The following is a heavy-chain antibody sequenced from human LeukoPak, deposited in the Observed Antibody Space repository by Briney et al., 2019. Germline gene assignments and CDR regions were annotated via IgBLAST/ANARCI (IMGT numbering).Heavy chain of an antibody. CDR2: ISAYNGNT. CDR3: ARDEGPGGTVTYY. CDR1: GYTFTSYG. J-gene: IGHJ4*02. Sequence: ASVKVSCKASGYTFTSYGISWVRQAPGQGLEWMGWISAYNGNTNYAQKLQGRVTMTTDTSTSTAYVELRSLRSDDTAVYYCARDEGPGGTVTYYWGQGTLVTVSS. D-gene: IGHD4-17*01. V-gene: IGHV1-18*04.